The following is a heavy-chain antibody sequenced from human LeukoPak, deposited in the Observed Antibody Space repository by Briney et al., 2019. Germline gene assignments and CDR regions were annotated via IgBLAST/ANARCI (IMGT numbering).Heavy chain of an antibody. CDR1: GYTLTELS. Sequence: ASVKVSCKVSGYTLTELSMHWVRQAPGQGLEWMGWINPTSGGTNYAQKFQGRVTMTRDTSISTAYMELSRLRSDDTAVYYCARAGYCSSTSCRPRYYYGMDVWGQGTPVTVSS. J-gene: IGHJ6*02. D-gene: IGHD2-2*01. V-gene: IGHV1-2*02. CDR2: INPTSGGT. CDR3: ARAGYCSSTSCRPRYYYGMDV.